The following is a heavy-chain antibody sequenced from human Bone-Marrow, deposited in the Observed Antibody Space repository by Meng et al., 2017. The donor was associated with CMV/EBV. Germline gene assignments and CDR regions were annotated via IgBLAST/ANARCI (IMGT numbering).Heavy chain of an antibody. V-gene: IGHV1-2*02. Sequence: ASVKVSCKASGYTFTGYYMHWVRQAPGQGLEWMGWINPNSGGTNYAQKFQGRVTMTRDTSISTAYMELSRLRSDDTAVYYCARAVAIYCSGGSCYRGSYWFDPWGQGTLVTVSS. CDR1: GYTFTGYY. D-gene: IGHD2-15*01. CDR3: ARAVAIYCSGGSCYRGSYWFDP. J-gene: IGHJ5*02. CDR2: INPNSGGT.